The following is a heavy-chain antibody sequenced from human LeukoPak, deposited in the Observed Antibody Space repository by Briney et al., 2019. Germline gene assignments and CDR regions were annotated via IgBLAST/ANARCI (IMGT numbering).Heavy chain of an antibody. Sequence: SETLSLTRALYGGSFCGYFWSWVPQPPGQGRGWCGSIYYSVSTYYTPSLKSRVTISVDTSKNQFSLKLSSVTAADTAVYYCARRAADSGSWLYPQLFNWFDPWGQGTLVTVSS. V-gene: IGHV4-34*01. CDR2: IYYSVST. CDR3: ARRAADSGSWLYPQLFNWFDP. D-gene: IGHD6-13*01. J-gene: IGHJ5*02. CDR1: GGSFCGYF.